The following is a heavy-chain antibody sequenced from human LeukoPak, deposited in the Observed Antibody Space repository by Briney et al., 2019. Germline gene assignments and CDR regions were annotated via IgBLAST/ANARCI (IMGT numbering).Heavy chain of an antibody. J-gene: IGHJ3*02. Sequence: GGSLRLSCAASGFTFSSYAMHWVRQAPGKGLEWVAVISYDGSNKYYADSVKGRFTISRDNSKNTLYLQMNSLRAEDTAVYYCAKSNGYGLIDIWGQGTMVTVSS. CDR2: ISYDGSNK. CDR1: GFTFSSYA. D-gene: IGHD3-22*01. V-gene: IGHV3-30*04. CDR3: AKSNGYGLIDI.